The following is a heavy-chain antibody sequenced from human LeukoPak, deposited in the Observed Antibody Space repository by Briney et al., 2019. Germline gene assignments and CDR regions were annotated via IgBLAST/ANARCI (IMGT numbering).Heavy chain of an antibody. Sequence: GESLKISCKGFGDTFTTCWIGWVRQMPGKGLEWMGIIYPDNSDIQYSPSFQGQIIISADKSTSTAYLQWDSLKASDTAIYYCACRKFFSTWSDPWGQGTLVTISS. D-gene: IGHD1-14*01. V-gene: IGHV5-51*01. J-gene: IGHJ5*02. CDR3: ACRKFFSTWSDP. CDR1: GDTFTTCW. CDR2: IYPDNSDI.